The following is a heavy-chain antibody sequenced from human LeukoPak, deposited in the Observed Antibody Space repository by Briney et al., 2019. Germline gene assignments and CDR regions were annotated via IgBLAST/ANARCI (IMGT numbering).Heavy chain of an antibody. CDR2: IQTGGST. CDR3: ARESRPEGRLIDIDF. Sequence: GGSLRLSCAASGFTVSSSYMFWVRQAPGKGLEWVSFIQTGGSTYYTQSVKGRFTISRDDSRNTVFLHMNSLRAEDTAFYYCARESRPEGRLIDIDFWGQGTLVTVSS. J-gene: IGHJ4*02. CDR1: GFTVSSSY. D-gene: IGHD1-1*01. V-gene: IGHV3-53*01.